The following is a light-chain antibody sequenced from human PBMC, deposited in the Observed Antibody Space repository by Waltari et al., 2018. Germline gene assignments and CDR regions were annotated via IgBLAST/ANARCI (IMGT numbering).Light chain of an antibody. J-gene: IGKJ4*01. Sequence: DIVMTQSPDSLAVSLGERATINCKSSQSVLYSSNNNNYLAWYQQKSGQPPKLRIYWASTRESGVPDRFRGSGSGTDFTLTISSLQAEDVAVYYCQQYYSTPLTFGGGTKVDI. CDR2: WAS. CDR1: QSVLYSSNNNNY. V-gene: IGKV4-1*01. CDR3: QQYYSTPLT.